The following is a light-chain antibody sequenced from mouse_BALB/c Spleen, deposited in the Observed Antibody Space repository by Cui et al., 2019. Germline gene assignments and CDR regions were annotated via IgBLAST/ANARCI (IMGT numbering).Light chain of an antibody. J-gene: IGKJ1*01. CDR1: SSVSY. CDR2: STS. V-gene: IGKV4-80*01. Sequence: QIVLTKSPAIRSASIGVEITLTCSAISSVSYMHWYQQKSGTSPKLLIYSTSNLASGVPARFSGSGSGTFYSLTISSVEAEDAADYYCHQWSSYPWTFGGGTKLEIK. CDR3: HQWSSYPWT.